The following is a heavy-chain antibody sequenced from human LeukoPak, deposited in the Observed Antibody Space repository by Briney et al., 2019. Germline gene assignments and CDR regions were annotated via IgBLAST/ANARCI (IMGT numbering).Heavy chain of an antibody. D-gene: IGHD6-19*01. J-gene: IGHJ5*02. Sequence: PGGSLRLSCAASGFTFNSYGMHWVRQAPGKGLEWVAVIWYDGSNKYYADSVKGRFTISRDNSKNTLYLQMNSLRAEDTAVYYCARDRIAVAGTENWFDPWGQGTLVTVSS. V-gene: IGHV3-33*01. CDR2: IWYDGSNK. CDR1: GFTFNSYG. CDR3: ARDRIAVAGTENWFDP.